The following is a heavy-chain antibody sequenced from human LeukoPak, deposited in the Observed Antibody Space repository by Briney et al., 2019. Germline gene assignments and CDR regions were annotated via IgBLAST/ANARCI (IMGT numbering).Heavy chain of an antibody. CDR1: GFTFSSYS. D-gene: IGHD6-19*01. CDR2: ISSSSSYI. J-gene: IGHJ4*02. V-gene: IGHV3-21*04. Sequence: GGSLRLSCAASGFTFSSYSMNWVRQAPGKGLEWVSSISSSSSYIYYADSVKGRFTISSDNDKHSLYLQMYSTRAEDTGVYCCASPLGYSSGCVHWGQGTLVTVSS. CDR3: ASPLGYSSGCVH.